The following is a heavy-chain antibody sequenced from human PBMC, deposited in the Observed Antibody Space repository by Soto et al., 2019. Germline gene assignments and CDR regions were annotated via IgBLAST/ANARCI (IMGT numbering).Heavy chain of an antibody. J-gene: IGHJ4*02. CDR2: ISSSGSTI. CDR3: ARGLDDYIWGSYRNLFDY. V-gene: IGHV3-11*01. CDR1: GFTFSDYY. Sequence: PGGSLRLSCAASGFTFSDYYMSWIRQAPGKGLEWVSYISSSGSTIYYADSVKGRFTISRDNAKNSLYLQMNSLRAEDTAVYYCARGLDDYIWGSYRNLFDYWGQGTLVTVSS. D-gene: IGHD3-16*02.